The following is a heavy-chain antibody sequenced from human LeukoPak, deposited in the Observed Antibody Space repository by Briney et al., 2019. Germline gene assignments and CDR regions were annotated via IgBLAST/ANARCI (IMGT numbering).Heavy chain of an antibody. J-gene: IGHJ4*02. CDR1: GGTFSSYA. D-gene: IGHD3-10*01. Sequence: SVKVSCKASGGTFSSYAISWVRQAPGQGLEWLGGIIPIFGTAIYAQKFQGRVTITTDESTSTAYMELSSLRSEDTAVYYCARAEAYYYGSGSYYVGIFDYWGQGTLVTVSS. CDR2: IIPIFGTA. CDR3: ARAEAYYYGSGSYYVGIFDY. V-gene: IGHV1-69*05.